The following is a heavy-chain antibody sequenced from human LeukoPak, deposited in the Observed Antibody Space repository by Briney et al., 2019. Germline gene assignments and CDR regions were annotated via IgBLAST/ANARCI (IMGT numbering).Heavy chain of an antibody. CDR1: GFTFSSYD. D-gene: IGHD6-19*01. CDR2: IGTAGDT. J-gene: IGHJ3*02. Sequence: PGGSLRLSCAASGFTFSSYDMHWVRQATGKGLEWVSAIGTAGDTYYPGSVKGRFTISRENAKNSLYLQMNSLRAGDTAVYYCARALYSSGWLDAFDIWGQGTMVTVSS. V-gene: IGHV3-13*01. CDR3: ARALYSSGWLDAFDI.